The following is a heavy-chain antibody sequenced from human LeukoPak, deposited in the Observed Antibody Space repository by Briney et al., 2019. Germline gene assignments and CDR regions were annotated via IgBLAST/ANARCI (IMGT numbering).Heavy chain of an antibody. D-gene: IGHD6-19*01. Sequence: GGSLRLSCAASGFTFSNSDMNWVHQAPGKGLEWVSGVSWNGSRTHYADSVKGQFIISRDNSRNTLYLQMSSLRAEDTALYLCAGGDRNGWYFYYWGQGTLVTVSS. V-gene: IGHV3-35*02. CDR3: AGGDRNGWYFYY. CDR2: VSWNGSRT. J-gene: IGHJ4*02. CDR1: GFTFSNSD.